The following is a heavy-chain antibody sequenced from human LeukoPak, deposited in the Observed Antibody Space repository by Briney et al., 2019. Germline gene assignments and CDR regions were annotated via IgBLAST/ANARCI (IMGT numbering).Heavy chain of an antibody. V-gene: IGHV4-4*07. Sequence: SETLSHTCTVSGGSIRGYYWSWVRQPAGKGLEYIGRIYTSRSANYNPSLKSRVTMSLDMSQNQFSLKLTSVTAADTAVYYCARDRDYGGLAYFDFWGQGTLVTVSS. CDR2: IYTSRSA. J-gene: IGHJ4*02. CDR3: ARDRDYGGLAYFDF. D-gene: IGHD4-23*01. CDR1: GGSIRGYY.